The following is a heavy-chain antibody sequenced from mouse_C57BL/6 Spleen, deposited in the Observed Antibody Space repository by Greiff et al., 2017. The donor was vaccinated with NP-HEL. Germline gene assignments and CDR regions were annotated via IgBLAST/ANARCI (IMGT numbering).Heavy chain of an antibody. V-gene: IGHV1-55*01. CDR2: IYPGSGST. CDR1: GYTFTSYW. D-gene: IGHD1-1*01. CDR3: ASYYGSSFTGYFDY. J-gene: IGHJ2*01. Sequence: QVQLQQPGAELVKPGASVKMSCKASGYTFTSYWITWVKQRPGQGLEWIGDIYPGSGSTNYNEKFKSKATLTVDTSSSTAYMQLSSLTSEDSAVYYCASYYGSSFTGYFDYWGQGTTLTVSS.